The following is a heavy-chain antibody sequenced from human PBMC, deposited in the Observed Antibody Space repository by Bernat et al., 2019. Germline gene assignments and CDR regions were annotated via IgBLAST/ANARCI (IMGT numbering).Heavy chain of an antibody. D-gene: IGHD2-15*01. Sequence: EVQLVESGGVVVQPGGSLRLSCAASGFTFDDYTMHWVRQAPGKGLEWVSLISWDGGRTYNEDTGKGGFNIARDNSKNSLYLKMNSLRTEDTDLYYCEKGGRDCSGGRCPRYYYYYYYMDVWGKGTTVTVSS. CDR2: ISWDGGRT. CDR3: EKGGRDCSGGRCPRYYYYYYYMDV. CDR1: GFTFDDYT. J-gene: IGHJ6*03. V-gene: IGHV3-43*01.